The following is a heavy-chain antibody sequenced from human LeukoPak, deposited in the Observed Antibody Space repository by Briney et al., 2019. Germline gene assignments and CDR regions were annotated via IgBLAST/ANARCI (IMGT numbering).Heavy chain of an antibody. CDR1: GFTFSDYY. CDR2: ISSSGSTI. V-gene: IGHV3-11*04. Sequence: KPGGSLRLSCAASGFTFSDYYMSWIRQAPGKGLEWVSYISSSGSTIYYADSVKGRFTISRDNAKNSLYLQMNSLRAEDTAVYYCAKDRSDSSRWYAGSHWGQGTLVTVSS. CDR3: AKDRSDSSRWYAGSH. D-gene: IGHD6-13*01. J-gene: IGHJ4*02.